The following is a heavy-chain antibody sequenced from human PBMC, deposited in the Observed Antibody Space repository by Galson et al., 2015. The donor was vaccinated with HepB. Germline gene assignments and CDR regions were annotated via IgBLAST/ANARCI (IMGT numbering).Heavy chain of an antibody. J-gene: IGHJ3*02. D-gene: IGHD5-18*01. CDR2: INPSGGST. Sequence: SVKVSCKASGYTFTSYYMHWVRQAPGQGLEWMGIINPSGGSTSYAQKFQGRVTMTRGTSTSTVYMELSSLRSEDTAVYYCARAGDTAPDAFDIWGQGTMVTVSS. CDR3: ARAGDTAPDAFDI. V-gene: IGHV1-46*01. CDR1: GYTFTSYY.